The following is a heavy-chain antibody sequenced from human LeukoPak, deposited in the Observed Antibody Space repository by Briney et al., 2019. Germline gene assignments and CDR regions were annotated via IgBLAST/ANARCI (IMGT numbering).Heavy chain of an antibody. Sequence: GGSLRLSCAASGFTFSSYSMNWVRQAPGKGLEWVLSISSSSSYIYYADSVKGRFTISRDNAKNSLYLQMNSLRAEDTAVYYCARDYYDILTGYPTNFDYWGQGTLVTVSS. CDR3: ARDYYDILTGYPTNFDY. J-gene: IGHJ4*02. V-gene: IGHV3-21*01. CDR1: GFTFSSYS. D-gene: IGHD3-9*01. CDR2: ISSSSSYI.